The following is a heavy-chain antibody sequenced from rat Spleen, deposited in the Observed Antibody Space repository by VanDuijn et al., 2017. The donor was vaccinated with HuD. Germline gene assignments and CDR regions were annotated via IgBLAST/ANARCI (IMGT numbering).Heavy chain of an antibody. V-gene: IGHV5-7*01. CDR2: ISYDGSNT. D-gene: IGHD1-12*02. Sequence: EVQLVASGGGLVQPGRSLKLSCAASGFTFSDYYMAWVRQAPKKGLEWVASISYDGSNTYYRDSVKGRFTISRDNAKSTLYLQMDSLRSEDTATYYCARSDGTHYYLPFADWGRGTLVTVSS. CDR1: GFTFSDYY. J-gene: IGHJ3*01. CDR3: ARSDGTHYYLPFAD.